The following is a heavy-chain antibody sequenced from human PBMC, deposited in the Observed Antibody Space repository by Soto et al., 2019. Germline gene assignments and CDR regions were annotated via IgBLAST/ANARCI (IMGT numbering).Heavy chain of an antibody. CDR1: GDSVSSNSAA. CDR3: ARDKGGYSYGYYYYYGMDV. CDR2: TYYRSKWYN. J-gene: IGHJ6*02. Sequence: SQTLSLTCAISGDSVSSNSAAWNWIRQSPSRGLEWLGRTYYRSKWYNDYAVSVKSRITINPDTSKNQFSLQLNSVTPEDTAVYYCARDKGGYSYGYYYYYGMDVWGQGTTVTVSS. V-gene: IGHV6-1*01. D-gene: IGHD5-18*01.